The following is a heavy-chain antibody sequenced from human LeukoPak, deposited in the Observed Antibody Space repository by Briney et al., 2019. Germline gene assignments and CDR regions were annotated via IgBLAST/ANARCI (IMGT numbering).Heavy chain of an antibody. CDR3: ARDSTLTRVDY. D-gene: IGHD2-2*01. J-gene: IGHJ4*02. CDR2: ISAYNGNT. CDR1: GYSFTSYG. Sequence: ASVRVSCKASGYSFTSYGISWVRQAPGQGLEWMGWISAYNGNTNYTQKLQGRVTMTTDTSTSTAYMELRSLRSDDTAVYFCARDSTLTRVDYWGQGTLVTVSS. V-gene: IGHV1-18*01.